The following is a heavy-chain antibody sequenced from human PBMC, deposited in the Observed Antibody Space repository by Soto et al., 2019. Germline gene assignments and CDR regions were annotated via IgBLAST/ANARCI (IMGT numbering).Heavy chain of an antibody. CDR3: ARDVFGPGAAACPGMDL. CDR2: ISGYNGNT. V-gene: IGHV1-18*04. Sequence: GASVKVSCKASGYTFSNYGLSWVRQAPGQGLEWMGWISGYNGNTNYAQKVQGRVNMTTDTSTNTANIELRSLTSDDTAVYYCARDVFGPGAAACPGMDLWGPGTPVTVS. CDR1: GYTFSNYG. J-gene: IGHJ6*02. D-gene: IGHD3-16*01.